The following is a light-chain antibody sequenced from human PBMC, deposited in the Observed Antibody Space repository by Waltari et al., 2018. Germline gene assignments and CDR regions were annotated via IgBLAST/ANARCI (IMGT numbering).Light chain of an antibody. CDR1: KSLLDSDDGNTY. CDR2: TVS. CDR3: MQRIEFPYT. Sequence: ILMTQTPLSLFVSPREPDSISCRSRKSLLDSDDGNTYLDWYLQQPGQSPHLLIYTVSYRASGVPDRFTGSGSGTDFTLKISRVEAEDVGVYYCMQRIEFPYTFGQGTKLEIK. V-gene: IGKV2-40*01. J-gene: IGKJ2*01.